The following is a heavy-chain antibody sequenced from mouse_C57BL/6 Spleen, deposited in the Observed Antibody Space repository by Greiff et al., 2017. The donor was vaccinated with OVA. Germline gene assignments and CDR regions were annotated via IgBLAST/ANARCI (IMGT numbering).Heavy chain of an antibody. D-gene: IGHD3-2*02. V-gene: IGHV1-50*01. CDR3: ARLRLRAMDY. CDR1: GYTLTSYW. Sequence: QVQLQQPGAELVKPGASVKLSCKASGYTLTSYWMQWVKQRPGQGLEWIGEIDPSDSYTNYNQKFKGKATLTVDTSSSTAYMQLSSLTSEDSAVYYCARLRLRAMDYWGQGTSVTVSS. J-gene: IGHJ4*01. CDR2: IDPSDSYT.